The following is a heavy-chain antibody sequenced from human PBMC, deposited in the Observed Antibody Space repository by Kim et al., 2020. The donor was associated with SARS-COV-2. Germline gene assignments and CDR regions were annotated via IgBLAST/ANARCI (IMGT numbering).Heavy chain of an antibody. J-gene: IGHJ6*02. D-gene: IGHD2-21*01. CDR3: ARTVSVWRYGMDV. Sequence: YRPSLRSRVTISVDPSKNQVSLKLSSVTAADTAVYYCARTVSVWRYGMDVWGQGTTVTVSS. V-gene: IGHV4-59*01.